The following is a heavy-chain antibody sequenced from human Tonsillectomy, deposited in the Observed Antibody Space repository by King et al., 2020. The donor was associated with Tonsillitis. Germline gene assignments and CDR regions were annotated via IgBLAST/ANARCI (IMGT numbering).Heavy chain of an antibody. D-gene: IGHD4/OR15-4a*01. J-gene: IGHJ6*03. CDR1: GGSFSGYY. CDR3: ARLVLSGYYYYMDV. V-gene: IGHV4-34*01. CDR2: INHSGST. Sequence: QVQLQQWGAGLLKPSETLSLTCAVYGGSFSGYYWSWIRQPPGKGLEWIGEINHSGSTNYNPSLKSRLTISVATSKNQFSLMVSSVTAASTAVYYCARLVLSGYYYYMDVWDKGTTVTVSS.